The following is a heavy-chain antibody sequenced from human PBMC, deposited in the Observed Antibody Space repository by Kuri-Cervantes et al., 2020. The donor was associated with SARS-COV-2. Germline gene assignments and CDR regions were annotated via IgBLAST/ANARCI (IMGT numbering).Heavy chain of an antibody. V-gene: IGHV4-31*03. CDR2: IYYSGST. D-gene: IGHD3-3*01. Sequence: SETLSLTCTVSGGSISSGGYYWSWIRQHPGKGLEWIGYIYYSGSTYYNPSLKSRVTISVDTSKNQFSLKLSSVTAADTAVYYCARALANFWSGSDWCFDLWGRGTLVTVSS. CDR1: GGSISSGGYY. J-gene: IGHJ2*01. CDR3: ARALANFWSGSDWCFDL.